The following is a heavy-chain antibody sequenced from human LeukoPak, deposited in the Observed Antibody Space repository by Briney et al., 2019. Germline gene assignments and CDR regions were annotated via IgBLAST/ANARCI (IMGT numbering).Heavy chain of an antibody. CDR1: GGTFSSYA. CDR2: IIPIFGTA. CDR3: ARSRIAAAEGAFDI. D-gene: IGHD6-13*01. J-gene: IGHJ3*02. Sequence: ASVKVSCKASGGTFSSYAISWVRQAPGQGLEWMGGIIPIFGTANYAQKFQGRVTITADESTSTAYMELSSLRSEDTAVYYCARSRIAAAEGAFDIWGQGTMVTVSS. V-gene: IGHV1-69*13.